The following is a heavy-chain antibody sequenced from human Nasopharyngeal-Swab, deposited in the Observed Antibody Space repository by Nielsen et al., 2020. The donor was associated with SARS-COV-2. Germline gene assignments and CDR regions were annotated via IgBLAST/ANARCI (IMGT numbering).Heavy chain of an antibody. CDR3: ARMPVQLERPGDYYYYGMDV. CDR1: GFSLSTSGMC. CDR2: IDWDDDK. Sequence: RPTLLKPTQTLTLTCTFSGFSLSTSGMCVSWIRQPPGKALEWLALIDWDDDKYYSTSLKTRLTISKDTSKNQVVLTMTNMDPVDTATYYCARMPVQLERPGDYYYYGMDVWGQGTTVTVSS. V-gene: IGHV2-70*01. D-gene: IGHD1-1*01. J-gene: IGHJ6*02.